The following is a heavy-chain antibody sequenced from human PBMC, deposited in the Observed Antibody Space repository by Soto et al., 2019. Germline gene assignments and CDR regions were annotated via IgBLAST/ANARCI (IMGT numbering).Heavy chain of an antibody. J-gene: IGHJ4*02. V-gene: IGHV3-53*01. Sequence: EVQLVESGGGLIQPGGSLRLSCEVSGFSVSGNYMSWVRQAPGKGLDWVSVIYSGGSRYHADSVRGRFTISRDESQNTLYLQMNNLRAEDTAVYYCARSLMVRGVLFDLWGRGSLVSVSS. CDR1: GFSVSGNY. CDR3: ARSLMVRGVLFDL. D-gene: IGHD3-10*01. CDR2: IYSGGSR.